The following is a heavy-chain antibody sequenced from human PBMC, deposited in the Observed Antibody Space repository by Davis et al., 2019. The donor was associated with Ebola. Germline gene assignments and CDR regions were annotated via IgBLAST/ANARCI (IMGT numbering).Heavy chain of an antibody. CDR3: ARGRYCGRNTCYGTNWFDS. D-gene: IGHD2-2*01. J-gene: IGHJ5*01. V-gene: IGHV4-59*01. CDR2: IYYSGST. Sequence: SETLSLTCTVSGGSISSYYWSWIRQPPGKGLEWIGYIYYSGSTNYNPSLKSRVTISVDTSKNQFSLKLSSVTAADTAVYYCARGRYCGRNTCYGTNWFDSWGQGTLVTVSS. CDR1: GGSISSYY.